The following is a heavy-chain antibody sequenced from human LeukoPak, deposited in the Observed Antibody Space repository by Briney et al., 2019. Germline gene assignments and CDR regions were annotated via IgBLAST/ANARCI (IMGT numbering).Heavy chain of an antibody. D-gene: IGHD3-3*01. CDR2: ISGSGGST. V-gene: IGHV3-23*01. J-gene: IGHJ6*02. CDR3: AKDWVLRFLEWLSPHYGMDV. Sequence: GGSLRLSCAASGFTFSSYAMHWVRQAPGKGLEWVSAISGSGGSTYYADSVKGQFTISRDNSKNTLYLQMNSLGADDTAVYYCAKDWVLRFLEWLSPHYGMDVWGQGTTVTVSS. CDR1: GFTFSSYA.